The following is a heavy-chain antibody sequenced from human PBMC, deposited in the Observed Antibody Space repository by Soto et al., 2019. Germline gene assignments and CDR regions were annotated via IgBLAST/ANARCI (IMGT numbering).Heavy chain of an antibody. CDR3: AKAGGDFGVATYYYYGMDV. Sequence: GGSLRLSCAASGFTFSSYAMSWVRQAPGKGLEWVSAISGSGGSTYYADSVKGRFTISRDNSKNTLYLQMNSLGAEDTAVYYCAKAGGDFGVATYYYYGMDVWGQGTTVTVSS. CDR1: GFTFSSYA. CDR2: ISGSGGST. J-gene: IGHJ6*02. D-gene: IGHD3-3*01. V-gene: IGHV3-23*01.